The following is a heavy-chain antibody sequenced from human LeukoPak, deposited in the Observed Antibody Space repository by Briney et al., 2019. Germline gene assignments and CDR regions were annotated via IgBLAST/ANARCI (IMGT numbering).Heavy chain of an antibody. J-gene: IGHJ3*02. V-gene: IGHV4-38-2*02. CDR2: IYHSGRT. CDR1: GGSISSGDY. CDR3: ARGPYSYDSSGAFDI. Sequence: SETLSLTCTVSGGSISSGDYWGWIRQPPGKGLEWIGSIYHSGRTYYNPSLKSRVTISVDKSKNQVSLILTSVTAADTAVYFCARGPYSYDSSGAFDIWGQGTMVTVSS. D-gene: IGHD3-22*01.